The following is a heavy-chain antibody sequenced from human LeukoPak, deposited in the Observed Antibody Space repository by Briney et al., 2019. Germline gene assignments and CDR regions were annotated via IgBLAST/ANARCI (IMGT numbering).Heavy chain of an antibody. CDR1: GGSISSHY. J-gene: IGHJ4*02. CDR3: ARLYGGYFDY. D-gene: IGHD4-23*01. Sequence: SETLSLTCTVSGGSISSHYWSWIRQPPGKGLEWIGYIYYSGSTNYNPSLRSRVTISVDTSKNQFSLKLSSVTAADTAVYYCARLYGGYFDYRGQGILVTVSS. V-gene: IGHV4-59*08. CDR2: IYYSGST.